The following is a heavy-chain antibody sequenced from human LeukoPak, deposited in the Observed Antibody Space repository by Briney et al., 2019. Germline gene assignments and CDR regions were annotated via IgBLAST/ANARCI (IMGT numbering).Heavy chain of an antibody. CDR3: AKTGYSGSAYGTWYFDY. Sequence: GRSLRLSCAASGFTFSSYGMHGVRQAPGKGLEWVAVIWYDGSNKYYADSVKGRFTISRDNSKNTLYLQMNSLRTEDTAVYYCAKTGYSGSAYGTWYFDYWGQGTLVSVSS. J-gene: IGHJ4*02. D-gene: IGHD5-12*01. CDR1: GFTFSSYG. CDR2: IWYDGSNK. V-gene: IGHV3-33*06.